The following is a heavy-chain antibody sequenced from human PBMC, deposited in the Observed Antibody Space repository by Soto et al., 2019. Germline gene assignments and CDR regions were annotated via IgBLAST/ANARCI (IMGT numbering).Heavy chain of an antibody. Sequence: SETLSLTCAVSGGSISSSNWWSWVRQPPGKGLEWIGEIYHSGSTNYNPSLKSRVTISVDKSKNQFSLKLCSVTAADTAVYYCARHSSGWYYFDYWGQGTLVTVSS. D-gene: IGHD6-19*01. V-gene: IGHV4-4*02. CDR3: ARHSSGWYYFDY. CDR1: GGSISSSNW. J-gene: IGHJ4*02. CDR2: IYHSGST.